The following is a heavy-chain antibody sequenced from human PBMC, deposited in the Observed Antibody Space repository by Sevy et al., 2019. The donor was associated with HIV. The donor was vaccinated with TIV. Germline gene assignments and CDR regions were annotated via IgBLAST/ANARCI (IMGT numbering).Heavy chain of an antibody. V-gene: IGHV3-7*01. CDR2: INQDGSQK. CDR3: AREFDGGPDY. D-gene: IGHD3-9*01. J-gene: IGHJ4*02. Sequence: GGALRLSCGASGFTFSTYWMSWVRQAPGKGLEWVANINQDGSQKYYVDSVKGRFTIPKDNAKNSLYLQMSSLRAEDTAVYYCAREFDGGPDYWGQGTLVTVSS. CDR1: GFTFSTYW.